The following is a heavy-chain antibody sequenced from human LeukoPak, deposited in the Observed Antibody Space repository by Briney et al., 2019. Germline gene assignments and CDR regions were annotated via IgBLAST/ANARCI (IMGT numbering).Heavy chain of an antibody. V-gene: IGHV3-11*01. CDR3: ASGYDFWSGYYNY. CDR1: GFTFSDYY. J-gene: IGHJ4*02. CDR2: ISSSGSTI. D-gene: IGHD3-3*01. Sequence: PGGSLRLSCAASGFTFSDYYMSWIRQAPGKGLEWVSYISSSGSTIYYADSVKGRFTISRDNAKNSLYLQMNSLRAEDTAVHYCASGYDFWSGYYNYWGQGTLVTVSS.